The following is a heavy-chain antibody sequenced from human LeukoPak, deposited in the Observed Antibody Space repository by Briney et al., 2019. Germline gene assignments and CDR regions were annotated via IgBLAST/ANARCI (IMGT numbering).Heavy chain of an antibody. D-gene: IGHD3-22*01. CDR1: GYTFTSYG. Sequence: GASVKVSCKASGYTFTSYGTSWVRQAPGQGLEWMGWISAYNGNTNYAQKLQGRVTMTTDTSTSTAYMELRSLRSDDTAVYYCARGGKTYYYDSSGYYAFDYWGQGTLVTVSS. J-gene: IGHJ4*02. CDR3: ARGGKTYYYDSSGYYAFDY. CDR2: ISAYNGNT. V-gene: IGHV1-18*01.